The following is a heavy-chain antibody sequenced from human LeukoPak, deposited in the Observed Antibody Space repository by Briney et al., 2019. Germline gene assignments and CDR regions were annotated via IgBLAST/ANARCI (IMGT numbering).Heavy chain of an antibody. J-gene: IGHJ6*02. Sequence: SETLSLTCTVSGSSISSYYWSWIRQPPGKGLEWIGYIYYSGSTNYNPSLKSRVTISVDTSKNQFSLKLSSVTAADTAVYYCARARIRGGMDVWGQGTTVTVSS. V-gene: IGHV4-59*01. CDR2: IYYSGST. CDR1: GSSISSYY. D-gene: IGHD2-15*01. CDR3: ARARIRGGMDV.